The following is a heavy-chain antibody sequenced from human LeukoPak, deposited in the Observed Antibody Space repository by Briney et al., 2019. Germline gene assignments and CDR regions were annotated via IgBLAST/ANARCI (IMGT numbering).Heavy chain of an antibody. Sequence: ASVKVSCKASGYSFTSYDISWVRQAPGQGLEWMGWISAYNGNTNYAQKLQGRVTMTRDTSISTAYMELSRLRSDDTAVYYCARVQYSCEFDYWGQGTLVTVSS. V-gene: IGHV1-18*01. CDR1: GYSFTSYD. D-gene: IGHD5-18*01. CDR2: ISAYNGNT. CDR3: ARVQYSCEFDY. J-gene: IGHJ4*02.